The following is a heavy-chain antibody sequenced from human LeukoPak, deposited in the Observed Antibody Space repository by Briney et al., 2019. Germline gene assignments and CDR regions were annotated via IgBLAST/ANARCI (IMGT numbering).Heavy chain of an antibody. V-gene: IGHV3-48*02. CDR2: ITSSSSTI. CDR3: AREYSSSSGSVSDY. D-gene: IGHD6-6*01. Sequence: GEPLRLSCAASGFTFSSYNMNWVRQAPGKGLEWVSYITSSSSTIYYADSVKGRFPISRDNAKNSLYLQMNSLRDEDTAVHYCAREYSSSSGSVSDYWGQGTLVTVSS. CDR1: GFTFSSYN. J-gene: IGHJ4*02.